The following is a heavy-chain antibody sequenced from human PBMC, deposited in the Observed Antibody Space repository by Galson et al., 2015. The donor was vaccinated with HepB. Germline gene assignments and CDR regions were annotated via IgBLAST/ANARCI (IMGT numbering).Heavy chain of an antibody. V-gene: IGHV3-30*02. J-gene: IGHJ6*02. Sequence: SLRLSCAASGFTFSNYGMHWVRQAPGKGLEWVAFIRYDGSNKYYADSVKGRFTISRDNSKNTLYLQMNSLRAEDTAVYYCARVRVVNFYYYYSMDVWGQGTTVTVSS. CDR2: IRYDGSNK. D-gene: IGHD2-15*01. CDR3: ARVRVVNFYYYYSMDV. CDR1: GFTFSNYG.